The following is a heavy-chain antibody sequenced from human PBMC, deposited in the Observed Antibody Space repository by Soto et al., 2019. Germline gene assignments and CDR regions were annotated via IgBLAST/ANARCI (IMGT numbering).Heavy chain of an antibody. CDR3: ARSFEDYYDSSGYFFDY. CDR1: GGSISSGGYY. D-gene: IGHD3-22*01. J-gene: IGHJ4*02. CDR2: IYYSGST. V-gene: IGHV4-31*01. Sequence: QVQLQESGPGLVKPSQTLSLTCTVSGGSISSGGYYWSWIRQHPGKGLEWIGYIYYSGSTYYNPSIKSQVTISVDTSKNQFSLKLSSVTAADTAVYYCARSFEDYYDSSGYFFDYWGQGTLVTVSS.